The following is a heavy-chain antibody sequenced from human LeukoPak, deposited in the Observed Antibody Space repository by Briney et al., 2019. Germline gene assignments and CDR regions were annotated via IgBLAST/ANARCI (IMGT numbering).Heavy chain of an antibody. CDR3: ARGLRVTVTTDYYYYGMDV. J-gene: IGHJ6*02. Sequence: PSETLSLTCAVYGGSFSGYYRSWIRQPPGKGLEWIGEINHSGSTNYNPSLKSRVTISVDTSKNQFSLKLSSVTAADTAVYYCARGLRVTVTTDYYYYGMDVWGQGTTVTVSS. CDR1: GGSFSGYY. D-gene: IGHD4-17*01. CDR2: INHSGST. V-gene: IGHV4-34*01.